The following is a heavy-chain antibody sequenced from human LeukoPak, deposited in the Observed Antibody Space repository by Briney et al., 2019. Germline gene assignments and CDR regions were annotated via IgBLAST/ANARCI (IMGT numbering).Heavy chain of an antibody. CDR2: ISYDGSNK. J-gene: IGHJ4*02. Sequence: GRSLRLSCAASGFTFSSYGMHWVRQAPGKGLEWVAVISYDGSNKYYADSVKGRFTISRDNSKNTLYLQMNSLRAEDTAVYYCAKDLGGAAAGTNYWGQGTLVTVSS. CDR1: GFTFSSYG. CDR3: AKDLGGAAAGTNY. D-gene: IGHD6-13*01. V-gene: IGHV3-30*18.